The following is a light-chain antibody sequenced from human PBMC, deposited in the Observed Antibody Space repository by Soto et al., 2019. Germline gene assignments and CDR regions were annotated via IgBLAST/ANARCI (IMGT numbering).Light chain of an antibody. CDR3: SAYTVSRTYV. CDR1: TNDVGGFNY. Sequence: QSVLTQPPSASGSAGQSVTISCTGPTNDVGGFNYVSWYQQHPGRVPKLIIYEVDKRPSGVPDRFSGSKSGNTASLTISGLQGEDEADYYCSAYTVSRTYVFGTGTKVTVL. J-gene: IGLJ1*01. CDR2: EVD. V-gene: IGLV2-8*01.